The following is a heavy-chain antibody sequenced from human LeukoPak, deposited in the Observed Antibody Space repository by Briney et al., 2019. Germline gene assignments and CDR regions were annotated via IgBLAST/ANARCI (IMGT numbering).Heavy chain of an antibody. V-gene: IGHV3-7*01. J-gene: IGHJ4*02. Sequence: GGSLRLSCAASGFTFSSYWMSWVRQAPGKGLEWVANIKQDGSEKYYVDSVKGRFAISRDNAKNSLYLQMNSLRAEDTAVYYCARGSGSYYESYYFDYWGQGTLVAVSS. CDR2: IKQDGSEK. CDR3: ARGSGSYYESYYFDY. CDR1: GFTFSSYW. D-gene: IGHD1-26*01.